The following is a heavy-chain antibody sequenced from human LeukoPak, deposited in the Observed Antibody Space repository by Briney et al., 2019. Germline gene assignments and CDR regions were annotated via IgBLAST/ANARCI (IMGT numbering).Heavy chain of an antibody. CDR3: ASHEYSSSWYFDY. J-gene: IGHJ4*02. D-gene: IGHD6-13*01. V-gene: IGHV4-39*01. Sequence: ASETLSLTCTVSGGSISSSSYYWGWIRQPPGKGLEWIGSIYYSGSTYYNPSLKSRVTISVDTSKNQFSLKLSSVTAADTAVYYCASHEYSSSWYFDYWGQGTLVTVSS. CDR1: GGSISSSSYY. CDR2: IYYSGST.